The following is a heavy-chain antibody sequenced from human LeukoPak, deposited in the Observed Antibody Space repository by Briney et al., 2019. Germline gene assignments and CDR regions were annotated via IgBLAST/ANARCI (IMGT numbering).Heavy chain of an antibody. D-gene: IGHD6-19*01. CDR3: AKDKSYSSGWYGPFDY. CDR2: ISGSGGST. CDR1: GFTFSTYG. J-gene: IGHJ4*02. Sequence: GGSLRLSCAASGFTFSTYGMSWVRQAPGKGLEWVSAISGSGGSTYYADSVKGRLTISRDNSKSTLYLQMNSLRGEDTAVYYCAKDKSYSSGWYGPFDYWGQGTLVTVSS. V-gene: IGHV3-23*01.